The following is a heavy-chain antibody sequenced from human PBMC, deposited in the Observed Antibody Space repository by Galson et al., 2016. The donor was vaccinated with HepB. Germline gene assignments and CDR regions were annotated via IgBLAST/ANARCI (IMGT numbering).Heavy chain of an antibody. J-gene: IGHJ4*02. CDR1: GDSVSYDNRW. CDR3: AVGWNQGACDH. V-gene: IGHV4/OR15-8*01. CDR2: ISHDGST. D-gene: IGHD1-1*01. Sequence: SETLSLTCGVSGDSVSYDNRWWIWVRQPPGKGLEWVGEISHDGSTNYDPSLDSRVTISVDKSKNQFSLNLNSVTAADTARYYCAVGWNQGACDHWGQGTLVTVSS.